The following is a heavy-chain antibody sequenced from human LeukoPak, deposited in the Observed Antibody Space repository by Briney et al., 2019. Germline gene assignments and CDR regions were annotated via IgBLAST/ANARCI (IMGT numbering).Heavy chain of an antibody. CDR1: GFTFDDYG. Sequence: GGPLRLSCAASGFTFDDYGMSWVRQAPGKGLEWVSGINWNGGSTGYADSVKGRFTISRDNAKNSLYLQMNSLRAEDTALYYCARVGYSYGSYYYYYMDVWGKGTTVTVSS. D-gene: IGHD5-18*01. CDR3: ARVGYSYGSYYYYYMDV. CDR2: INWNGGST. V-gene: IGHV3-20*04. J-gene: IGHJ6*03.